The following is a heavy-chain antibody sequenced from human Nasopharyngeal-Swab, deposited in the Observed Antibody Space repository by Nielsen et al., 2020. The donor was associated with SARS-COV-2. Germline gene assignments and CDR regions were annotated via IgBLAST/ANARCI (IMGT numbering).Heavy chain of an antibody. J-gene: IGHJ6*02. Sequence: GGSLRLSCAASGFTFSSYGMHWVRQAPGKGLEWVAVISYDGSNKYYADSVKGRFTISRDNSKNTLYLQMNSLRAEDTAVYYCAKELDIVVVSDFDYGMDVWGQGTTVTVSS. V-gene: IGHV3-30*18. CDR2: ISYDGSNK. D-gene: IGHD2-2*03. CDR1: GFTFSSYG. CDR3: AKELDIVVVSDFDYGMDV.